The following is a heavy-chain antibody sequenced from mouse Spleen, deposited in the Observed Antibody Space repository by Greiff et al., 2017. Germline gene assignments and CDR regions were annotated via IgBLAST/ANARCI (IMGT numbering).Heavy chain of an antibody. D-gene: IGHD3-2*02. CDR2: IDPSDSET. Sequence: QVQLKQPGAELVRPGSSVKLSCKASGYTFTSYWMHWVKQRPIQGLEWIGNIDPSDSETHYNQKFKDKATLTVDKSSSTAYMQLSSLTSEDSAVYYCARSTAQALRFAYWGQGTLVTVSA. CDR3: ARSTAQALRFAY. J-gene: IGHJ3*01. CDR1: GYTFTSYW. V-gene: IGHV1-52*01.